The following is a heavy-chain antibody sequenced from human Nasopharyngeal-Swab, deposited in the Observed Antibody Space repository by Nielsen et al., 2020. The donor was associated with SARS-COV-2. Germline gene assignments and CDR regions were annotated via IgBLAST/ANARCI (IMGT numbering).Heavy chain of an antibody. CDR3: ARYCSTTSCPRGFDY. Sequence: VRQAPGKGLEWVSYISSSGSTIYYADSVKGRFTISRDNAKNSLSLQMNSLRAEDTAVYYCARYCSTTSCPRGFDYWGQGTLVTVSS. V-gene: IGHV3-48*03. CDR2: ISSSGSTI. J-gene: IGHJ4*02. D-gene: IGHD2-2*01.